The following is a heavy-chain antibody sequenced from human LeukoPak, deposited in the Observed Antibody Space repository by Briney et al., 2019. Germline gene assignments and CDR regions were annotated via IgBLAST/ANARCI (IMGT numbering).Heavy chain of an antibody. V-gene: IGHV4-39*01. Sequence: SETLSLTCTVSGGSISSSSYYWGWIRQPPGKGLEWIGSIYYSGSTYYNPSLKSRVTISVDTSKNQFSLKLSSVTAADTAVYYCARQGVTYYDSSGSTFDYWGQGTLVTVSS. J-gene: IGHJ4*02. CDR3: ARQGVTYYDSSGSTFDY. CDR2: IYYSGST. CDR1: GGSISSSSYY. D-gene: IGHD3-22*01.